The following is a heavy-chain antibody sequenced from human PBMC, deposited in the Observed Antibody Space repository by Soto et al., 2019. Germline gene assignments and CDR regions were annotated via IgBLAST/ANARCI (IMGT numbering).Heavy chain of an antibody. CDR3: AKDPHSGRYYPQDPTPRMDV. D-gene: IGHD1-26*01. J-gene: IGHJ6*02. V-gene: IGHV3-30*18. CDR2: ISYDGSNK. Sequence: QVQLVESGGGVVQPGRSLKLSCAASGFTFSSYGMHWVRQAPGKGLEWVAVISYDGSNKYYADSVKGRFTISRDNSKNTLYLQMNSLRAEDTAVYYCAKDPHSGRYYPQDPTPRMDVWGQGTTVTVSS. CDR1: GFTFSSYG.